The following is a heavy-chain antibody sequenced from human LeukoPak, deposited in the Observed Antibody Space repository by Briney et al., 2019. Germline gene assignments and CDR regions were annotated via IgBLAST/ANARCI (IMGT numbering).Heavy chain of an antibody. CDR1: GGTFSSYA. J-gene: IGHJ3*02. D-gene: IGHD4-23*01. V-gene: IGHV1-69*04. CDR2: IIPILGIA. Sequence: GASVNVSCTASGGTFSSYAISWVRQAPGQGLEWMGRIIPILGIANYAQKFQGRVTITADKSTSTAYMELSSLRSEDTAVYYCATISYGGNSFSDAFDIWGQGTMVTVSS. CDR3: ATISYGGNSFSDAFDI.